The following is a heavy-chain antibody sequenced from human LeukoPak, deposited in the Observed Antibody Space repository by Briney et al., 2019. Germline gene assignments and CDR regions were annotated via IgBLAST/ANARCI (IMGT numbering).Heavy chain of an antibody. V-gene: IGHV4-59*01. CDR3: ARVFDSSGWHIDY. J-gene: IGHJ4*02. Sequence: SETLSLTCTVSGGSISSYYWSWIRQPPGKGLEWNGYIYYSGSTNYNPSLKSRVTISVDTSKNQFSLKLSSVTAADTAVYYCARVFDSSGWHIDYWGQGTLVTVSS. CDR1: GGSISSYY. CDR2: IYYSGST. D-gene: IGHD6-19*01.